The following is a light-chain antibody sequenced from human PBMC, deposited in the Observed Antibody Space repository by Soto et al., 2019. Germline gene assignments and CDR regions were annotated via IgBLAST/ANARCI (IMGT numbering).Light chain of an antibody. Sequence: EIVMTQSPATLSVSPGERVTLSCRASQSVGSNLAWYQQKPGQAPRLLIYGASTRATGIPVRFSGSGSGTEFTLTITSLQSEDFAVYYCQEYNNWHPITFGGGTKVDI. CDR2: GAS. CDR3: QEYNNWHPIT. CDR1: QSVGSN. V-gene: IGKV3-15*01. J-gene: IGKJ4*01.